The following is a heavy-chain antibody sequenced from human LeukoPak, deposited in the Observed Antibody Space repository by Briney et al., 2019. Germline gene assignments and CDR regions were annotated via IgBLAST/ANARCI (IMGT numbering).Heavy chain of an antibody. V-gene: IGHV3-23*01. Sequence: GGSLRLSCAASGFTFSSYAMSWVRQAPGKGLEWVSAISGSGGSTYYADSVKGRFTISRDNSKNTLFLQMDSLRAEDTAVYYCVRDGVGAPPFDYWGQGALVTVSS. CDR3: VRDGVGAPPFDY. CDR2: ISGSGGST. J-gene: IGHJ4*02. CDR1: GFTFSSYA. D-gene: IGHD1-26*01.